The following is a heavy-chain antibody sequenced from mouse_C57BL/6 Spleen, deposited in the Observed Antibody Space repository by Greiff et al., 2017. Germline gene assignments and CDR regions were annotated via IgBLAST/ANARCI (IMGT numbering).Heavy chain of an antibody. V-gene: IGHV1-50*01. J-gene: IGHJ2*01. Sequence: QVHVKQPGAELVKPGASVKLSCKASGYTFTSYWMQWVKQRPGQGLEWIGEIDPSDSYTNYNQKFKGKATLTVDTSSSTAYMQLSSLTSEDSAVYYCAREGIYYGNYGRWGQGTTLTVSS. CDR2: IDPSDSYT. CDR3: AREGIYYGNYGR. CDR1: GYTFTSYW. D-gene: IGHD2-1*01.